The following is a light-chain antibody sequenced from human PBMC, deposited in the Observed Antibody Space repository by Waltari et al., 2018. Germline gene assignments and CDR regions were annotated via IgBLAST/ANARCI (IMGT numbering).Light chain of an antibody. CDR3: QHGYGTPFT. V-gene: IGKV1-NL1*01. Sequence: DLQMTQSPSSLSASVVDRVTITCQASQGINNNLAWYQQKPGKVPKLLIYKASTLQSGVQSRLSGSGSGTDFTLTISSLQPEDFATYYCQHGYGTPFTFGPGTKLDIK. CDR1: QGINNN. CDR2: KAS. J-gene: IGKJ3*01.